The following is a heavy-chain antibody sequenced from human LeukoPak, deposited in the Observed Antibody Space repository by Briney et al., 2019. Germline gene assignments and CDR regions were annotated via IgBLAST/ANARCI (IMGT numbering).Heavy chain of an antibody. J-gene: IGHJ4*02. Sequence: GGSLRLSCAASGFTFSNYCMHWVRQIPGKGLVWVSRICPDGTVTNYADSVKGRFTISRDNAKNMVLLQMNSLRADDTAVYYCVRDFRSADYWGQGILVTVSP. CDR2: ICPDGTVT. CDR3: VRDFRSADY. V-gene: IGHV3-74*01. CDR1: GFTFSNYC.